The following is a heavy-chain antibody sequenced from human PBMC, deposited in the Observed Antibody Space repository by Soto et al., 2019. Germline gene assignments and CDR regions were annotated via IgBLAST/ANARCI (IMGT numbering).Heavy chain of an antibody. Sequence: KTSETLSLTCTVSGGSISSGDYYWSWIRQPPGKGLEWIGYIYYSGSTYYNPSLKSRVTISVDTSKNQFSLKLSSVTAADTAVYYCARVEVGYSYGPHHFDYWGQGTLVTVS. CDR2: IYYSGST. CDR1: GGSISSGDYY. V-gene: IGHV4-30-4*01. CDR3: ARVEVGYSYGPHHFDY. D-gene: IGHD5-18*01. J-gene: IGHJ4*02.